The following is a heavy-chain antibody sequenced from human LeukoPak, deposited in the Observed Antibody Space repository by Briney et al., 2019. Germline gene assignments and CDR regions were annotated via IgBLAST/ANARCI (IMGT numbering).Heavy chain of an antibody. J-gene: IGHJ5*02. CDR1: GYTFTGYN. CDR2: TIPNSGGT. CDR3: AKEGAAGRGFDP. D-gene: IGHD6-13*01. V-gene: IGHV1-2*02. Sequence: ASVKISCKASGYTFTGYNIHWVRQAPGQGLEWMGWTIPNSGGTNYAQKFQGRVTMTRDTSITTAYMALSRLRSEDTAVYYCAKEGAAGRGFDPWGQGTLVTVSS.